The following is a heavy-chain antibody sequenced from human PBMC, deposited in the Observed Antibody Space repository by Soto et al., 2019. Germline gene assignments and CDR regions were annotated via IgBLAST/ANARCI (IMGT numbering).Heavy chain of an antibody. CDR3: AGQAITIFGVVSSQLDY. Sequence: GASVKVSCKASGYTFTSYGISWVRQAPGQGLEWMGWISAYNGNTNYAQKLQGRVTMTTDTSTSTAYMELRSLRSDDTAVYYCAGQAITIFGVVSSQLDYWGQGTLVTVSS. CDR2: ISAYNGNT. CDR1: GYTFTSYG. V-gene: IGHV1-18*01. J-gene: IGHJ4*02. D-gene: IGHD3-3*01.